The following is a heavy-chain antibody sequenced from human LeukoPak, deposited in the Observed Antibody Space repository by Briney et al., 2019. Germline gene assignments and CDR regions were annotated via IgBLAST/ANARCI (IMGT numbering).Heavy chain of an antibody. CDR3: ARFTSGGWFDP. CDR1: GGSISSFY. D-gene: IGHD1-1*01. V-gene: IGHV4-59*12. Sequence: SETLSLTCTVSGGSISSFYWNWIRQPPGKGLEWIGNIYYTGSTNYNPSLKSRLSISVDTSKNQFSLKLSSVTAADTAVYYCARFTSGGWFDPWGQGTLVTVSS. J-gene: IGHJ5*02. CDR2: IYYTGST.